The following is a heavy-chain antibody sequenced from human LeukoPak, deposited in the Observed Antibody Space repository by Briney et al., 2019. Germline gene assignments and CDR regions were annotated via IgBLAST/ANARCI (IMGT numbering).Heavy chain of an antibody. CDR3: AKHSSLDY. CDR2: ITYDGSNK. J-gene: IGHJ4*02. D-gene: IGHD6-13*01. Sequence: GGSLRLSCAASGFTFSSYGMHWVRQAPGKGLEWVAVITYDGSNKYYADSVKGRFTISRDNSKNTLYLQMNSLRAEDTAVYYCAKHSSLDYWGQGTLVTVSS. CDR1: GFTFSSYG. V-gene: IGHV3-30*18.